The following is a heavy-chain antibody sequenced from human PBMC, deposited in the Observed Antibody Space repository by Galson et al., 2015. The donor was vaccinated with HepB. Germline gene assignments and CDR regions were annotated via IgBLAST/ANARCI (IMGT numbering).Heavy chain of an antibody. CDR3: ARVSSGSWYDEYFQY. CDR1: GCSFTAYY. CDR2: INPKSGGT. J-gene: IGHJ1*01. Sequence: SVKVSCKASGCSFTAYYLHWVRQVPGQGLEWMGWINPKSGGTHYAQKFQGKITMTADTSSTTVYMELSRLQPDDTAVYYCARVSSGSWYDEYFQYWGQGTLVTVSS. D-gene: IGHD6-13*01. V-gene: IGHV1-2*02.